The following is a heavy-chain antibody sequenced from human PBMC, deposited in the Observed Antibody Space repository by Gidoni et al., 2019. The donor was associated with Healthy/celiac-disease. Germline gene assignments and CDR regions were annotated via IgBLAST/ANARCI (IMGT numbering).Heavy chain of an antibody. V-gene: IGHV3-66*01. CDR3: ARITYYDSSGYLDY. Sequence: EVQLVESGGGLVQPGGSLRLSCAASGFTVSSNYMSWVRQAPGKGLDWVSVIYSGGSTYYADSVKGRFTISRDNSKNTLYLQMNSLRAEDTAVYYCARITYYDSSGYLDYWGQGTLVTVSS. D-gene: IGHD3-22*01. J-gene: IGHJ4*02. CDR1: GFTVSSNY. CDR2: IYSGGST.